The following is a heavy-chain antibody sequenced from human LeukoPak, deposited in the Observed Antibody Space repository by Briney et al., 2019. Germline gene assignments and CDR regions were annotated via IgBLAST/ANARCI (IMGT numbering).Heavy chain of an antibody. Sequence: SETLSPTCTVSGGSMSSYYWSWIRQPPGKGLEWIGYIYHSGTTNYNPSLKSRVTISVDKSKKQFSLKLSSVTAADTAVYYCARAPGVGGGPVAGTNWFDPWGQGTLVTVSS. D-gene: IGHD6-19*01. V-gene: IGHV4-59*01. CDR3: ARAPGVGGGPVAGTNWFDP. J-gene: IGHJ5*02. CDR1: GGSMSSYY. CDR2: IYHSGTT.